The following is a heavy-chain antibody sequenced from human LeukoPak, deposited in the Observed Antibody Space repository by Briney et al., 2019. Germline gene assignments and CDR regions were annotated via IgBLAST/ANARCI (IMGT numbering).Heavy chain of an antibody. D-gene: IGHD7-27*01. J-gene: IGHJ4*02. CDR2: ISWNSGSI. CDR3: ARDQASLGTGDLAIDY. CDR1: GFTFDDYA. Sequence: PGRSLRLSCAASGFTFDDYAMHWVRQAPGKGLEWVSGISWNSGSIGYADSVKGRFTISRDNSKNTLYLQMNSLRAEDTAVYYCARDQASLGTGDLAIDYWGQGTLVTVSS. V-gene: IGHV3-9*01.